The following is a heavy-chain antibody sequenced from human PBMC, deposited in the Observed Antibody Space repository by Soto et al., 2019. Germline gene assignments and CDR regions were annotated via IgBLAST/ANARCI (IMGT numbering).Heavy chain of an antibody. CDR3: AKARGGNSLYDFAIHS. CDR1: GLTFSNYA. CDR2: TSCDGVDK. J-gene: IGHJ4*02. V-gene: IGHV3-30-3*01. D-gene: IGHD3-3*01. Sequence: GGSLRLSCAGTGLTFSNYAIHWFRQAPGKGLEWVAATSCDGVDKNYAASVRDRFTISRDNSQNTVFLQLNSLTAEDTASYDCAKARGGNSLYDFAIHSWGQGA.